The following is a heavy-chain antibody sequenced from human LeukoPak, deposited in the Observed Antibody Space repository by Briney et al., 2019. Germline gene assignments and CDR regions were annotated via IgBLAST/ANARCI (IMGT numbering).Heavy chain of an antibody. CDR1: GGSISSSSYY. Sequence: SETLSLTCTVSGGSISSSSYYWGWIRQPPGKGLEWIGTIYHTGSTYFNPSLKSRVSISVDTSKNQFSVKLSSVTAADTADYYCATMGERSKDWYFDFWGRGTLVIVSS. D-gene: IGHD3-16*01. CDR2: IYHTGST. CDR3: ATMGERSKDWYFDF. J-gene: IGHJ2*01. V-gene: IGHV4-39*01.